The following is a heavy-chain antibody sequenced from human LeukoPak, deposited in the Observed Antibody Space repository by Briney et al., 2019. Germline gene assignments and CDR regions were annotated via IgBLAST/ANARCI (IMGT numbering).Heavy chain of an antibody. D-gene: IGHD3-22*01. CDR1: GFSFSTQR. Sequence: GGSLRLSCAASGFSFSTQRMHWVRQAPGKGLDWVSSISGSGSSTYYAESVKGRVTISRDNSQNTLYLQMNSLRAEDTAIYYCAKDLPYYYDSSGSGDAFDIWGRGTMVTVST. CDR2: ISGSGSST. J-gene: IGHJ3*02. V-gene: IGHV3-23*01. CDR3: AKDLPYYYDSSGSGDAFDI.